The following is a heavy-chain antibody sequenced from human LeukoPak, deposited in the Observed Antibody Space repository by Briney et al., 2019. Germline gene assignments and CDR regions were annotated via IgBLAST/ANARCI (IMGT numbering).Heavy chain of an antibody. Sequence: SETLSLTCTVSGGSISSGGYYWSWIRQHPGKGLEWIGYIYYSGSTYYNPSLKSRVTISVDTSKNQFSLKLSSVTAADTAVYYCARGSMVRGAKSPEYYNYGMDVWGQGTTVTVSS. CDR3: ARGSMVRGAKSPEYYNYGMDV. CDR2: IYYSGST. CDR1: GGSISSGGYY. J-gene: IGHJ6*02. V-gene: IGHV4-31*03. D-gene: IGHD3-10*01.